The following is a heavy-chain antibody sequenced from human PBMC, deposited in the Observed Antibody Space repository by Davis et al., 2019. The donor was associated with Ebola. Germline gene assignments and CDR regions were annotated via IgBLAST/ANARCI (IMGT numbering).Heavy chain of an antibody. CDR2: IWYDGSNK. V-gene: IGHV3-33*08. CDR3: ARDAIQLWFSGMDV. J-gene: IGHJ6*02. CDR1: GFTFSNAW. Sequence: GGSLRLSCAASGFTFSNAWMNWVRQAPGKGLEWVAVIWYDGSNKYYADSVKGRFTISRDNSKNTLYLQMNSLRAEDTAVYYCARDAIQLWFSGMDVWGQGTTVTVSS. D-gene: IGHD5-18*01.